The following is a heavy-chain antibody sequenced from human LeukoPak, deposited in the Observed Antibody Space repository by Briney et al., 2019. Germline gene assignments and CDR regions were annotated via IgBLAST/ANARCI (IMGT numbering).Heavy chain of an antibody. J-gene: IGHJ6*03. CDR1: NGSISSSRYF. V-gene: IGHV4-61*02. CDR2: IYTSGST. Sequence: SETLSLTCSVSNGSISSSRYFWGWIRQPPGKGLEWIGRIYTSGSTNYNPSLKSRVTISVDTSKNQFSLKLSSVTAADTAVYYCARGRGYSGYFGYYYMDVWGKGTTVTISS. CDR3: ARGRGYSGYFGYYYMDV. D-gene: IGHD5-12*01.